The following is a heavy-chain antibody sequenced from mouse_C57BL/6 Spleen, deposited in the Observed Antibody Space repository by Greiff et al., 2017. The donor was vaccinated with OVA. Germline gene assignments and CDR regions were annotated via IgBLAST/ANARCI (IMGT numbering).Heavy chain of an antibody. V-gene: IGHV1-55*01. J-gene: IGHJ4*01. CDR3: AREETAQAPKYYAMDY. D-gene: IGHD3-2*02. Sequence: VQLQQPGAELVKPGASVKMSCKASGYTFTSYWITWVKQRPGQGLEWIGDIYPGSGSTNYNEKFKSKATLTVDTSSSTAYMQLSSLTSEDSAVYYCAREETAQAPKYYAMDYWGQGTSVTVSS. CDR1: GYTFTSYW. CDR2: IYPGSGST.